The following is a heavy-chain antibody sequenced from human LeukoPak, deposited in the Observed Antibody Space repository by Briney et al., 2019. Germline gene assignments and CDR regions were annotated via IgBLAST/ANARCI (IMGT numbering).Heavy chain of an antibody. Sequence: GGSLRLSCAASGFTFSSYIMNWVRQAPGKGLERVSSISSSSSYIYYADSVKGRFTISRDNAKNSLYLQMNSLRAEDTAVYYCARVMITFGGVIVTPFDYWGQGTLVTVSS. CDR2: ISSSSSYI. D-gene: IGHD3-16*02. V-gene: IGHV3-21*01. CDR3: ARVMITFGGVIVTPFDY. CDR1: GFTFSSYI. J-gene: IGHJ4*02.